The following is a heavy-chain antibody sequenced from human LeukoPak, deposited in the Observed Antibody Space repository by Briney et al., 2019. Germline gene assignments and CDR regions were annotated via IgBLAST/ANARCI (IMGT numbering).Heavy chain of an antibody. V-gene: IGHV3-23*01. CDR2: ISGSGGST. Sequence: GGSLRLSCAASGFIFTTYGMHWVRQAPGKGLEWVSAISGSGGSTYYADSVKGRFTISRDNSKNTLYLQMNSLRAEDTAVYYCAKDGLYYDSSGYYDYWGQGTLVTVSS. CDR1: GFIFTTYG. J-gene: IGHJ4*02. D-gene: IGHD3-22*01. CDR3: AKDGLYYDSSGYYDY.